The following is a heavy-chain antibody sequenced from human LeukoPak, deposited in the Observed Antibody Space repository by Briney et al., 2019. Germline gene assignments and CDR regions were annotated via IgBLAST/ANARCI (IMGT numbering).Heavy chain of an antibody. CDR3: ARETKYCSSTSCYVYYYYMDV. J-gene: IGHJ6*03. V-gene: IGHV1-2*02. D-gene: IGHD2-2*01. CDR2: INPNSGGT. Sequence: ASVKVSCKASGYTFTGYYMHWVRQAPGQGLEWMGWINPNSGGTNYAQKFQGRVTMTRDTSTSTAYMELSRLRSDDTAVYYCARETKYCSSTSCYVYYYYMDVWGKGTTVTVSS. CDR1: GYTFTGYY.